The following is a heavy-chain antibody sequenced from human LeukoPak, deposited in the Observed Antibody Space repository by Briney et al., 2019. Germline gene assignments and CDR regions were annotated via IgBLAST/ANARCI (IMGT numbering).Heavy chain of an antibody. J-gene: IGHJ4*02. Sequence: GASVNVSCKASGYTFTGYYMHWVRQAPGQGLEWTGWINPDSGGTIYAQNFQGRVTMTRDTSISTAYMELSSLRSDDTAVYYCARDLGDTYGSVGDFDYWGQGTLVTVSS. V-gene: IGHV1-2*02. CDR2: INPDSGGT. CDR3: ARDLGDTYGSVGDFDY. D-gene: IGHD3-10*01. CDR1: GYTFTGYY.